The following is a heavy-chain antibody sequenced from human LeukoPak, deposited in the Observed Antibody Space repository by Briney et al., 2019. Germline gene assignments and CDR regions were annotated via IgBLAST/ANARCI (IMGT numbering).Heavy chain of an antibody. CDR3: VSGYYGMDV. CDR1: GFTFSSYW. CDR2: IKQDGSEK. J-gene: IGHJ6*02. V-gene: IGHV3-7*05. Sequence: GESLRLSCAASGFTFSSYWMSWVREAPGKGLEWVANIKQDGSEKYYVDSVKGRFTISRDNAKNSLYLQMNSLRAEDTAVYYCVSGYYGMDVWGQGTTVTVSS. D-gene: IGHD3-10*01.